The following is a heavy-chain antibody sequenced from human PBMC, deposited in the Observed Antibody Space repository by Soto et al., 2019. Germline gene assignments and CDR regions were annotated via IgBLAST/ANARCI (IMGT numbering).Heavy chain of an antibody. CDR2: IIPIFGTA. J-gene: IGHJ4*02. Sequence: SVKVSCKASGGTFSSYAISWVRQAPGQGLEWMGGIIPIFGTANYAQKFQGRVTITADESTSTAYMELSSLRSEDTAVYYCARDGYDFWSGSTHTFDYWGQGTLVTVSS. D-gene: IGHD3-3*01. CDR1: GGTFSSYA. CDR3: ARDGYDFWSGSTHTFDY. V-gene: IGHV1-69*13.